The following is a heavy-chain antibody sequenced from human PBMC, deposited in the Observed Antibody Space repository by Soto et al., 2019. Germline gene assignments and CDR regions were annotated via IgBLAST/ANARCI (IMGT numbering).Heavy chain of an antibody. CDR2: IYHSGST. CDR1: GSSISTGFN. J-gene: IGHJ4*02. CDR3: ARDWGTGFYPFDA. D-gene: IGHD6-19*01. V-gene: IGHV4-38-2*02. Sequence: SETLSLTCAVSGSSISTGFNWGWIRQPPGKGLEWIGSIYHSGSTYYNLSLKSRVTISADTSKNQISLKLISVTAADTALYYWARDWGTGFYPFDASGQGTLVTVAS.